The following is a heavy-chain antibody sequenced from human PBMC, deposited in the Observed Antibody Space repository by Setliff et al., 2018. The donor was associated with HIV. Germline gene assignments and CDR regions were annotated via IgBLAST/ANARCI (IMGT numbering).Heavy chain of an antibody. CDR2: IYSSGST. Sequence: SETLSLTCSVSGGSISSGTNYWSWIRQPAGKGLEWIGRIYSSGSTNYNPSPKSRVTISVDTSKNQFSLKLGSVTAADTAVYYCASSGWLPYFDYWGQGTLVTVSS. D-gene: IGHD6-19*01. V-gene: IGHV4-61*02. CDR3: ASSGWLPYFDY. J-gene: IGHJ4*02. CDR1: GGSISSGTNY.